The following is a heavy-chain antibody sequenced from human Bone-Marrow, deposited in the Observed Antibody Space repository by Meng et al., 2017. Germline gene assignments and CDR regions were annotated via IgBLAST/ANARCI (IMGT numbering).Heavy chain of an antibody. D-gene: IGHD6-13*01. CDR1: GYTFTDYY. Sequence: ASVKVSCKASGYTFTDYYIHWVRQAPGKGLEWMGGFDPEDGDTIYAQKFQGRVTMTEDTSTDTAYMELSSLRSEDTAVYYCATPDSSSCEYYFDYWGQGTLVTVSS. J-gene: IGHJ4*02. CDR2: FDPEDGDT. CDR3: ATPDSSSCEYYFDY. V-gene: IGHV1-24*01.